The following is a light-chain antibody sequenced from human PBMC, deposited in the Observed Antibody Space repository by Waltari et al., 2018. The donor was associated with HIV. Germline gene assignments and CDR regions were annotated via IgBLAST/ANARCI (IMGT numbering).Light chain of an antibody. J-gene: IGKJ4*02. CDR3: QQYDRSPL. CDR2: GAS. V-gene: IGKV3-20*01. Sequence: EIVLTQSPGTLSLSSGERATLSCRASQSVNSNYLAWYQQKPGQAPRLLISGASSRATGIPDRFSGSGSGTDFTLTISRLEPEDFAVYYCQQYDRSPLFGGGTKVEIK. CDR1: QSVNSNY.